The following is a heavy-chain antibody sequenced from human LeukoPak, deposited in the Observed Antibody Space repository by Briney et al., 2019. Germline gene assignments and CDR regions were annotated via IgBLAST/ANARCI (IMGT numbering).Heavy chain of an antibody. J-gene: IGHJ4*02. CDR1: GYSFTSYW. CDR3: ARPQGYCSGGSCYFTFDY. Sequence: GESLKISCKGSGYSFTSYWIGWVRQMPGKGLEWMGIIYPGDSDTRYSPSFQGQVTISADKSISTAYLQWSSLKASDTAMYYCARPQGYCSGGSCYFTFDYWGQGTLVTVSS. D-gene: IGHD2-15*01. CDR2: IYPGDSDT. V-gene: IGHV5-51*01.